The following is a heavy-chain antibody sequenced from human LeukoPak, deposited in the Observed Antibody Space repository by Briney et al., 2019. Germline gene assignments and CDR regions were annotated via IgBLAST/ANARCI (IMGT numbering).Heavy chain of an antibody. V-gene: IGHV3-30-3*01. J-gene: IGHJ5*02. D-gene: IGHD4/OR15-4a*01. CDR2: ISYDGSDK. CDR1: GFTFRSYA. Sequence: SGGSLRLSCEVSGFTFRSYAMHWVRQAPGKGLEWVAAISYDGSDKYYKDAVKGRFIISRDNSKNTLYLQMNSLRAEDTAVYYCARDKLLEYGNWFDPWGQGTLVSVSP. CDR3: ARDKLLEYGNWFDP.